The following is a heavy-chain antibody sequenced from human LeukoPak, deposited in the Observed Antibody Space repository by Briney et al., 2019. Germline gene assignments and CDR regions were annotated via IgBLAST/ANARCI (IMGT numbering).Heavy chain of an antibody. J-gene: IGHJ6*02. D-gene: IGHD1-1*01. CDR1: GGSISSYY. V-gene: IGHV4-59*01. CDR2: IYYSGST. Sequence: SETLSLTCTVSGGSISSYYWSWIRQPPGKRLEWIGYIYYSGSTNYNPSLKSRVTISVDTSKNQFSLKLSSVTAADTAVYYCARGNWNSYYYYYGMDVWGQGTTVTVSS. CDR3: ARGNWNSYYYYYGMDV.